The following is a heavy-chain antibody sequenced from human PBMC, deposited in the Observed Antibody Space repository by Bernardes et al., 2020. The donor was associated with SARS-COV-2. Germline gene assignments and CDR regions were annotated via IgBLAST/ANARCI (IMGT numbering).Heavy chain of an antibody. CDR3: AKGYENRLDYYYYGMDV. CDR1: GFTFSSYG. D-gene: IGHD1-1*01. J-gene: IGHJ6*02. CDR2: ISYDGSNK. Sequence: VGSLRLSCAASGFTFSSYGMHWVRQSPGKGLEWVSVISYDGSNKYYADSVKGRFTISRDNSKNTLYLQMNSLRAEDTAVYYCAKGYENRLDYYYYGMDVWGQGTTVT. V-gene: IGHV3-30*18.